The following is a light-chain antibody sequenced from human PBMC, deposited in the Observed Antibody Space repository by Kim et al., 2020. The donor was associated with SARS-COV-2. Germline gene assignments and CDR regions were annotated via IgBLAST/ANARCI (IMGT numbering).Light chain of an antibody. CDR3: AAWDDGLNGVV. CDR1: SCNIGSNA. J-gene: IGLJ2*01. V-gene: IGLV1-44*01. Sequence: GQRVTISCSGSSCNIGSNAVNWYQQVPGTAAKLLIYSNNQRPSGVPDRLSGAKYGTSASLAISGRQSEEEADYYCAAWDDGLNGVVFGGGTQLTVL. CDR2: SNN.